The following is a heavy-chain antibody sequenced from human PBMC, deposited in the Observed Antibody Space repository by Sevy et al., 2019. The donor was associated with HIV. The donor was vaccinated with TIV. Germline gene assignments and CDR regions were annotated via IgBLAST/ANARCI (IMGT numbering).Heavy chain of an antibody. CDR2: LNPNRGGT. CDR3: ARERVYCSGGSCKPGGWFDP. Sequence: ASVKVSCKASGYTFTGYYMHWVRQAPGQGLEWMGWLNPNRGGTNYAQKFQGRVTMTRDTSISTAYMELSRLRSDDTAVYYCARERVYCSGGSCKPGGWFDPWGQRTLVTVSS. CDR1: GYTFTGYY. J-gene: IGHJ5*02. V-gene: IGHV1-2*02. D-gene: IGHD2-15*01.